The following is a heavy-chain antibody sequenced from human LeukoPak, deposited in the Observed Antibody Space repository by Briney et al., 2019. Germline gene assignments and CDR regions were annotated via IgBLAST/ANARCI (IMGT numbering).Heavy chain of an antibody. Sequence: PGGSLRLSCAASGFTVSSNYMSWVRQAPGKGLEWVSVIYSGGSTYYADSVKGRFTISRDNSKNTLYLQMNTLRAEDTAVYYCAKGPHIRTMWLFDSWGQGSLVTVSS. V-gene: IGHV3-66*01. CDR2: IYSGGST. CDR3: AKGPHIRTMWLFDS. J-gene: IGHJ4*02. CDR1: GFTVSSNY. D-gene: IGHD1-14*01.